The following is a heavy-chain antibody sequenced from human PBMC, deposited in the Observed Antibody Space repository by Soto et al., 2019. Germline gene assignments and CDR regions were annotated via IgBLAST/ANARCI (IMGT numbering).Heavy chain of an antibody. V-gene: IGHV3-30*12. D-gene: IGHD3-10*01. CDR3: TRAPITMVRGVDQD. CDR1: GFPFSSYG. CDR2: ISDDGGNK. Sequence: PGGSLSLSCAVSGFPFSSYGMHWVRQAPGKGLEWVAVISDDGGNKYYADSVKGRFTISRDDSKSIAYLQMNSLKTEDTAVYYCTRAPITMVRGVDQDWGQGTLVTVSS. J-gene: IGHJ4*02.